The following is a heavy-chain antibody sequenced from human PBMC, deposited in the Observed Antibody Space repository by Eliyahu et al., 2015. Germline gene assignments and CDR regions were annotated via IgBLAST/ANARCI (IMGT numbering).Heavy chain of an antibody. J-gene: IGHJ4*02. D-gene: IGHD1-26*01. CDR2: IRGKAYGGTT. CDR3: TRDPGGVYSGSYYFDY. V-gene: IGHV3-49*04. Sequence: EVQLVDSGGGLVQPGRSLRLSCSASGFTFGDYARSWVRQAPGKGLEWVGFIRGKAYGGTTEYAASVKGRFTISRDDSKSIAYLQVNSLKTEDTAVYYCTRDPGGVYSGSYYFDYWGQGTLVTVSS. CDR1: GFTFGDYA.